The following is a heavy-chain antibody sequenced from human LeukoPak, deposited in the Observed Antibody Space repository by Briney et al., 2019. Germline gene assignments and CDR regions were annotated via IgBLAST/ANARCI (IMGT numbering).Heavy chain of an antibody. D-gene: IGHD3-10*01. J-gene: IGHJ4*02. CDR1: GYSFTSYW. Sequence: GESLKISCKGSGYSFTSYWIRWVRQMPGKGLEWMGIIYPGDSDTRYSPSFQGQVTISADKSISTAYLQWSSLKASDTAMYYCARLKKPDGSGSYSQYWGQGTLVTVSS. CDR3: ARLKKPDGSGSYSQY. CDR2: IYPGDSDT. V-gene: IGHV5-51*01.